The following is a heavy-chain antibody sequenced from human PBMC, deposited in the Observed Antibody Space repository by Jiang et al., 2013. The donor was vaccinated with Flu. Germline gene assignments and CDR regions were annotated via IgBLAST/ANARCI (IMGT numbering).Heavy chain of an antibody. D-gene: IGHD2-2*01. J-gene: IGHJ5*02. Sequence: PGLVKPSETLSLTCTVSGGSISTNYWSWIRQAPGKGLEWIGYIYHSGLTNYNPSLMGRVTMSIDTSKNQFSLKLTSVTAADTAVYYCARDISGCSIINCYFVPWFDPWGQGTLVTVSS. CDR3: ARDISGCSIINCYFVPWFDP. CDR2: IYHSGLT. V-gene: IGHV4-59*01. CDR1: GGSISTNY.